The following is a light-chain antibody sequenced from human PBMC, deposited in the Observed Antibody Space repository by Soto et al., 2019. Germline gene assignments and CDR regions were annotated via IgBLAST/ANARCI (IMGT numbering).Light chain of an antibody. V-gene: IGKV3-20*01. J-gene: IGKJ1*01. CDR2: AAS. Sequence: EIVLTQSPCTLSLSPGERAALSCTASQSVSSNFLAWYQRKTDQPHRLLIYAASYRSTDIPYRFSGSGSATAFTITISSLEPEDFVVYYYRQNGTSPPTFGQGTKVEI. CDR3: RQNGTSPPT. CDR1: QSVSSNF.